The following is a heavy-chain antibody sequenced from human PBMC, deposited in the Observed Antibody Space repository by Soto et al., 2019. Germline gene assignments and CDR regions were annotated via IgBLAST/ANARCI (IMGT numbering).Heavy chain of an antibody. CDR2: INPSGGST. J-gene: IGHJ4*02. Sequence: SVKVSCKASGYTFTSYYMHWVRQVPGQGLERMGIINPSGGSTSYAQKFQGRVTMTRDTSTSTVYMELSSLRSEDTAVYYCARDYCSSTSCHTPWSAYWSQGTLVTGSS. V-gene: IGHV1-46*01. CDR3: ARDYCSSTSCHTPWSAY. D-gene: IGHD2-2*01. CDR1: GYTFTSYY.